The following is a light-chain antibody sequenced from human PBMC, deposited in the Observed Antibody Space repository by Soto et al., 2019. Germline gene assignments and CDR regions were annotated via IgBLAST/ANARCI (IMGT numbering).Light chain of an antibody. J-gene: IGLJ2*01. CDR3: ATWDDSLNGHVV. CDR1: RSNIGSNT. CDR2: SNN. Sequence: QLVLSQPPSASGTPGQRVTISCSGSRSNIGSNTVNWYQQLPGTAPKLLMYSNNQRPSGVSDRFSGSKSGTSASLAVRGLQSEDEADYYCATWDDSLNGHVVFGGGTKVTVL. V-gene: IGLV1-44*01.